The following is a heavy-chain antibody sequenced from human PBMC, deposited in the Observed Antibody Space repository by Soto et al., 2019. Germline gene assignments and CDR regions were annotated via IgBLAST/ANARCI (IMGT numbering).Heavy chain of an antibody. CDR2: IYHSGST. CDR1: GNSISTTNW. J-gene: IGHJ4*02. CDR3: ARDVGYHYDGSPSGQFDF. Sequence: TLSLTCVVSGNSISTTNWWSWVRQSPGKGLEWIGEIYHSGSTNYNPSLKSRVTISVGKSKNQFSLKLSSVTAADTAVYYCARDVGYHYDGSPSGQFDFWGQGTLVTVSS. D-gene: IGHD3-22*01. V-gene: IGHV4-4*02.